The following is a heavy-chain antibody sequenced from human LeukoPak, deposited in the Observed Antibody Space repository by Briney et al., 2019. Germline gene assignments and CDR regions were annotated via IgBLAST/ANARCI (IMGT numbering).Heavy chain of an antibody. J-gene: IGHJ6*02. CDR2: ISWTSGSI. CDR3: AKGASNYYDSSDYSYGMDV. Sequence: GGSLRLSCAASGFTFDDYAMHWVRQAPGKGLEWVSGISWTSGSIGYADSVKGRFTISRDNAKNSLYLQMNSLRAEDTALYYCAKGASNYYDSSDYSYGMDVWGQGTTVTVSS. D-gene: IGHD3-22*01. V-gene: IGHV3-9*01. CDR1: GFTFDDYA.